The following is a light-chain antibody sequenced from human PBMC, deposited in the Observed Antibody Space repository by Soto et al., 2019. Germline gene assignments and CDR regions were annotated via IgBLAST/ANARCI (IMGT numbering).Light chain of an antibody. CDR1: GSDVGGYSY. CDR3: SSYTYSSTLYV. J-gene: IGLJ1*01. CDR2: DVN. Sequence: QSALTQPASVSGSPGQSITISCTGTGSDVGGYSYVSWYQQHPGKAPKLMIYDVNNRPSGVSNRFSGSKSGDTASLTISGLQAEDEADYYCSSYTYSSTLYVFGTGTKVTVL. V-gene: IGLV2-14*01.